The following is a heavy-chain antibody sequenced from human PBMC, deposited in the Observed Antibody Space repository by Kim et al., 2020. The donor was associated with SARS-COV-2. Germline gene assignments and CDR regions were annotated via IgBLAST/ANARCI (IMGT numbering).Heavy chain of an antibody. CDR2: INHSGST. V-gene: IGHV4-34*01. J-gene: IGHJ6*02. CDR1: GGSFSGYY. Sequence: SETLSLTCAVYGGSFSGYYWSWIRQPPGKGLEWIGEINHSGSTNYNPSLKSRVTISVDTSKNQFSLKLSSVTAADTAVYYCARDFNYYGSGGRYYGMDVWGQGTTVTVSS. CDR3: ARDFNYYGSGGRYYGMDV. D-gene: IGHD3-10*01.